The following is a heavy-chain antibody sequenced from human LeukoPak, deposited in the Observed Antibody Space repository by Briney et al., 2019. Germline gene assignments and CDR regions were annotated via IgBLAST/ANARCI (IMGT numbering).Heavy chain of an antibody. CDR1: GFTFSSYT. J-gene: IGHJ4*02. CDR2: ISTGGSI. D-gene: IGHD3-10*01. CDR3: ARGRNSGSFIIDY. V-gene: IGHV3-48*02. Sequence: GGSLRLSCAASGFTFSSYTMNWVRQAPGKGLEWVSYISTGGSISYADSVKGRFTISRDNAKNSLYLQMNSLRDEDTAVYYCARGRNSGSFIIDYWGQGTLVTVSS.